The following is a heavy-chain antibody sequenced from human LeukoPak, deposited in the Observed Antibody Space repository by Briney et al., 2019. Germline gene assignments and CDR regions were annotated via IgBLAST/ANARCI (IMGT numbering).Heavy chain of an antibody. CDR2: IYDSGST. Sequence: SETLSLTCTVSGDSISSYYWGWIRQPPGNGLEWIGSIYDSGSTYYNPSLKSRVTISVDTSKNQFSLKLNSVTAADTAVYYCARHYGPWGQGTLVTVSS. J-gene: IGHJ5*02. D-gene: IGHD3-10*01. V-gene: IGHV4-39*01. CDR3: ARHYGP. CDR1: GDSISSYY.